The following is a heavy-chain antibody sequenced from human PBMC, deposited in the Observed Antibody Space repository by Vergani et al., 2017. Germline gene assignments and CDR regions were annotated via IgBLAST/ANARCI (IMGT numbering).Heavy chain of an antibody. V-gene: IGHV1-24*01. J-gene: IGHJ3*02. CDR1: GYTLTELS. CDR2: FDPEDGET. D-gene: IGHD3-3*01. CDR3: ATRRLRFLEWLFHDAFDI. Sequence: QVQLVQSGAEVKKPGASVKVSCKVSGYTLTELSMPWVLQAPGKGLEWLGGFDPEDGETIYAQKFQGRVTMIEDTSTDTAYMELSSLRSEDTAVYYCATRRLRFLEWLFHDAFDIWGQGTMVTVSS.